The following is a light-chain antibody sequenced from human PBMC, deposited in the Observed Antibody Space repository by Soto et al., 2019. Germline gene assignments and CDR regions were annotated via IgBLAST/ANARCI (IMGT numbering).Light chain of an antibody. J-gene: IGKJ4*01. CDR2: AAS. V-gene: IGKV3-20*01. Sequence: EIVLTQSPGTLSLSPGERATLSCRASQIITSNFLAWYQQRPGQAPRFLIYAASTRATGIPDRFSGSSSGTDFTLTINRLEPEDFAVYYCHQYGDLPLTFGGGTNVEIK. CDR3: HQYGDLPLT. CDR1: QIITSNF.